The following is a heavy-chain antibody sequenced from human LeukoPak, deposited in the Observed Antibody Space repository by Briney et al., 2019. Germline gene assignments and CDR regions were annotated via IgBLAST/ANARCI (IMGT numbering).Heavy chain of an antibody. CDR2: ISWNSGSI. D-gene: IGHD3-22*01. J-gene: IGHJ4*02. CDR1: GFTFDDYA. CDR3: AKDYYDSSGYHFDY. V-gene: IGHV3-9*01. Sequence: GGSLRLSCAASGFTFDDYAMQWVRQAPGKGLEWVSGISWNSGSIGYADSVKGRFTISRDNAKNSLYLQMNSLRAEDTALYYCAKDYYDSSGYHFDYWGQGTLVTVSS.